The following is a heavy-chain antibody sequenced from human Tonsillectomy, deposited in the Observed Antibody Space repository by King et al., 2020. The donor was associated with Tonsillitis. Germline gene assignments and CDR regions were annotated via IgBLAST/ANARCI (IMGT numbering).Heavy chain of an antibody. CDR3: AKTTSGWYWGS. CDR2: ISGSGDST. J-gene: IGHJ5*02. Sequence: VQLQESGGGLVQPGGSLRLSCAASGFSFSDYAMGWVRQAPGKGLEWVSGISGSGDSTDCADSVKGRLAISRDNSKNRLYLQMNSLRAEDTAVYYCAKTTSGWYWGSWGQGTLVTVSS. V-gene: IGHV3-23*01. CDR1: GFSFSDYA. D-gene: IGHD6-19*01.